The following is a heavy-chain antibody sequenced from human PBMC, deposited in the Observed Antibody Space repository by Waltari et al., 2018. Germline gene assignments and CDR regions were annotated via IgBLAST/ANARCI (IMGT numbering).Heavy chain of an antibody. J-gene: IGHJ6*02. V-gene: IGHV3-30*04. CDR3: ARDYCDRTNCHGMDV. CDR1: QFPFSTYA. CDR2: VSYNARNI. Sequence: QVHLVESGGGVVQPGGYLRRSCAASQFPFSTYAIHWVRQAPGKGLEWVAVVSYNARNIYYVDSVKGRFTVSRDNSKKTLYLQMNGLRPEDTAVYYCARDYCDRTNCHGMDVWGQGTTVIVSS. D-gene: IGHD3-22*01.